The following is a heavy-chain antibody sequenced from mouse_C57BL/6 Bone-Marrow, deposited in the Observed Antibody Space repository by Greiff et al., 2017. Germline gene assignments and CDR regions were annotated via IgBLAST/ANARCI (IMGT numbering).Heavy chain of an antibody. CDR3: ARPLGPPCWYFDV. V-gene: IGHV5-17*01. D-gene: IGHD4-1*01. Sequence: EVKLVESGGGLVKPGGSLKLSCAASGFTFSDYGMHWVRQAPEKGLEWVAYISSGSSTIYYADTVKGRFTISRANAKNTLFLQMTSLRSEDTAMYYCARPLGPPCWYFDVWGTGTTVTVSS. J-gene: IGHJ1*03. CDR1: GFTFSDYG. CDR2: ISSGSSTI.